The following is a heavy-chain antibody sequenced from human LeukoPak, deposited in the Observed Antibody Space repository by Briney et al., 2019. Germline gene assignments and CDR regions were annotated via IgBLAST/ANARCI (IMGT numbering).Heavy chain of an antibody. CDR3: ARDRAYDSSGNPMFNP. Sequence: ASVKVSCKASGYTLTDYHIQWVRQAPGHGLEWMGTLNPHSGATHYAQKFQGRVTMTRDTSVNTAYTELSRLTSDDTAVYYCARDRAYDSSGNPMFNPWGQGTLVTVSS. V-gene: IGHV1-2*02. CDR1: GYTLTDYH. J-gene: IGHJ5*02. CDR2: LNPHSGAT. D-gene: IGHD3-22*01.